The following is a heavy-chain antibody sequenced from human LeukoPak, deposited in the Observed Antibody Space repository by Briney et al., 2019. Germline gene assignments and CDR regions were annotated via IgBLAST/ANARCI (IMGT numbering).Heavy chain of an antibody. CDR3: ARDRWQQLVDY. CDR1: GYTFASYY. V-gene: IGHV1-46*01. Sequence: GASVKVSCKASGYTFASYYMHWVRQAPGQGLEWMGIINPSGGSASYAQKFQGRVTMTRDTSTSTVYMELSSLRSEDAAVYYCARDRWQQLVDYWGQGTLVTVSS. D-gene: IGHD6-13*01. J-gene: IGHJ4*02. CDR2: INPSGGSA.